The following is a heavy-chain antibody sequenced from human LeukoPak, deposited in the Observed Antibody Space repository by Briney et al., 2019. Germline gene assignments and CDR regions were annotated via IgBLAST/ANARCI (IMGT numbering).Heavy chain of an antibody. CDR2: ISTSGSTI. J-gene: IGHJ4*02. Sequence: GGSLRLSCAASGFTFSSYEMNWVRQAPGKGLEWVSYISTSGSTIYYADSVKGRFTISRDNAKNSLYLQMNSLRAEDTAVYYCARSSSWRESRGGRDCWGQGTLVTVSS. V-gene: IGHV3-48*03. CDR3: ARSSSWRESRGGRDC. CDR1: GFTFSSYE. D-gene: IGHD6-13*01.